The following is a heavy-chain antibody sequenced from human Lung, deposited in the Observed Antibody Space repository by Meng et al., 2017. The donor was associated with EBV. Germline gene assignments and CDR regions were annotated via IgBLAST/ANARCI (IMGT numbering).Heavy chain of an antibody. Sequence: GRGPVLLKRSQPLSLTCTASRGTSSSGAYYWSLILQHPAKGWEWIGYIYYLESPYYNPSLKSRVTISVDTSKNQFSLKLSSVTAADTAVYYCAATVNDGYFDYWGQGTLVTVSS. D-gene: IGHD4-11*01. CDR1: RGTSSSGAYY. J-gene: IGHJ4*02. CDR2: IYYLESP. CDR3: AATVNDGYFDY. V-gene: IGHV4-31*03.